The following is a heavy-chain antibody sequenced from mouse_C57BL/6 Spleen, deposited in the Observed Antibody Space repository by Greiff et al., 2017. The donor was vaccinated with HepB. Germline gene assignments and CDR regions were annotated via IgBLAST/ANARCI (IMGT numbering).Heavy chain of an antibody. CDR3: ARPLYGSSPYFDY. CDR1: GYTFTSYW. CDR2: INPSNGGT. D-gene: IGHD1-1*01. V-gene: IGHV1-53*01. Sequence: VQLQQPGTELVKPGASVKLSCKASGYTFTSYWMHWVKQRPGQGLEWIGNINPSNGGTNYNEKFKSKATLTVDKSSSTAYMQLSSLTSEDAAVYCGARPLYGSSPYFDYWGQGTTLTVSS. J-gene: IGHJ2*01.